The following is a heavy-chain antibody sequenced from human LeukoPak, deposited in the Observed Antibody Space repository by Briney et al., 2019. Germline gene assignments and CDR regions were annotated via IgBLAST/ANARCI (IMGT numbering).Heavy chain of an antibody. CDR1: GGTFSSYA. J-gene: IGHJ4*02. CDR3: AMGYSYLLDY. CDR2: INPSGGST. D-gene: IGHD5-18*01. Sequence: ASVKVSCKASGGTFSSYAISWVRQAPGQGLEWMGIINPSGGSTSYAQKFQGRVTMTRDTSTSTVYMELSSLRSEDTAVYYCAMGYSYLLDYWGQGTLVTVSS. V-gene: IGHV1-46*01.